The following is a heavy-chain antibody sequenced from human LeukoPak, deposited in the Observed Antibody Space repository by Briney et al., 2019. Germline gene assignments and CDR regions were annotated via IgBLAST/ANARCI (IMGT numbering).Heavy chain of an antibody. J-gene: IGHJ1*01. V-gene: IGHV3-74*01. D-gene: IGHD3-22*01. CDR2: IKSDGKT. CDR1: GFSFSSYW. CDR3: ARAPSEIGGYYPEYFRH. Sequence: GGSLRLSCAASGFSFSSYWMHWVRQAPGKGLVWVSRIKSDGKTNYTDSVKGRFTTSRDNAKNTVSLQMNSLRAEDTGVYYCARAPSEIGGYYPEYFRHWGQGTLVTVSS.